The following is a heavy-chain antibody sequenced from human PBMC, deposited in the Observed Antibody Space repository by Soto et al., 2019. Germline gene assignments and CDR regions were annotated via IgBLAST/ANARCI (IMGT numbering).Heavy chain of an antibody. J-gene: IGHJ3*01. CDR3: ARDGARQLV. CDR1: GGTFSSYT. CDR2: IIPILGIA. D-gene: IGHD6-13*01. Sequence: QVQLVQSGAEVKKPGSSVKVSCKASGGTFSSYTISWVRQAPGQGLEWMGRIIPILGIANYAQKFQGRVAIAADQSTSTAYMELSSLGSEETAVYYCARDGARQLVWGQGTMVTVSS. V-gene: IGHV1-69*08.